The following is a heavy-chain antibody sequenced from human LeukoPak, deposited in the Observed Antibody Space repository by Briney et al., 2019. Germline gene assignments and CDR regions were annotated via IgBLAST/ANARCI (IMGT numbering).Heavy chain of an antibody. CDR3: ARRSHDSSGYYQFDY. V-gene: IGHV1-69*05. J-gene: IGHJ4*02. CDR2: IIPIFGTA. CDR1: GGTFSSYA. D-gene: IGHD3-22*01. Sequence: SVKVSCKASGGTFSSYAISWVRQAPGQGLEWMGRIIPIFGTANYAQKFQGRVTITTDESTSTAYMELSSLRSEDTAVYYCARRSHDSSGYYQFDYWGQGTLVTVSS.